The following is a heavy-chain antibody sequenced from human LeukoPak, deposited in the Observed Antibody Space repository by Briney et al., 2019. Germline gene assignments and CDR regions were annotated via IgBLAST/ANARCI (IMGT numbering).Heavy chain of an antibody. V-gene: IGHV3-23*01. CDR1: GFTFSSYA. Sequence: SGGSLRLSCAASGFTFSSYAMSWVRQAPGKGLEWVSAISGSGGSTYYADSVKGRFTISRDNSKNTLYLQMNSLRAEDTAVYYCAKVRGYCSSTSCYGPTYFDYRGQGTLVTVSS. CDR2: ISGSGGST. J-gene: IGHJ4*02. D-gene: IGHD2-2*01. CDR3: AKVRGYCSSTSCYGPTYFDY.